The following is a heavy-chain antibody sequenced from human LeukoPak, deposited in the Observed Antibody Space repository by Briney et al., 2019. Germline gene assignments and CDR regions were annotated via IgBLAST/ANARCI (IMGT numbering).Heavy chain of an antibody. D-gene: IGHD3-10*01. CDR2: ITGNGDTT. CDR3: ASSRAYGFLDY. CDR1: GFTFSSYP. V-gene: IGHV3-23*01. Sequence: PGGSLRLSCTASGFTFSSYPMYWVRQGPGKGLEWVSAITGNGDTTYYADSMKGRFTLSRDNSKNTLYLQMSSLRAEDTAVYYCASSRAYGFLDYWGQGSLVTASS. J-gene: IGHJ4*02.